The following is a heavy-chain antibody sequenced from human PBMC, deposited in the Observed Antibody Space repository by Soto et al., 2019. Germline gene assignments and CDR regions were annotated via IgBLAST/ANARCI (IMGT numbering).Heavy chain of an antibody. CDR3: ARQAGYCSSTSCYLSYFDY. CDR2: IYYSGST. Sequence: SETLSLTCTVSGGSISSSSYYWGWIRQPPGKGLEWIGSIYYSGSTYYNPSLKSRVTISVDTPKNQFSLKLSSVTAADTAVYYCARQAGYCSSTSCYLSYFDYWGQGTLVTVSS. D-gene: IGHD2-2*01. J-gene: IGHJ4*02. CDR1: GGSISSSSYY. V-gene: IGHV4-39*01.